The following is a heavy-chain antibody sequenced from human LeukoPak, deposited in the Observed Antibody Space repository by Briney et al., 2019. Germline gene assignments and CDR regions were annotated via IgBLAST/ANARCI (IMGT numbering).Heavy chain of an antibody. CDR3: AKDSYSRGDY. Sequence: GGSLRLSCAASGLTFSSHWMSWVRQAPGKGLEWVANIKQDGSVKTYVDSVKGRFTISRDNAKNSLYLQMNSLRAEDTAVYYCAKDSYSRGDYRGQGTLVTVPS. CDR1: GLTFSSHW. J-gene: IGHJ4*02. CDR2: IKQDGSVK. V-gene: IGHV3-7*01. D-gene: IGHD6-13*01.